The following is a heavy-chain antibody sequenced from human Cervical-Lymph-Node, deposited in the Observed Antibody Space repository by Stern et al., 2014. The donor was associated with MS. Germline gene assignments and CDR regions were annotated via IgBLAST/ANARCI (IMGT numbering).Heavy chain of an antibody. V-gene: IGHV1-69*01. CDR1: GDTFSSYA. Sequence: QLVQSGSEVRKPGSSVRVSCKASGDTFSSYALSWVRQAPGQGLEWVGGLIPFFGATRYGQKFQGRVNITPEESTGTAFMELSRLTSEDTAIYYCALRRSYYVYWGQGTLVTVSS. CDR2: LIPFFGAT. D-gene: IGHD1-26*01. CDR3: ALRRSYYVY. J-gene: IGHJ4*02.